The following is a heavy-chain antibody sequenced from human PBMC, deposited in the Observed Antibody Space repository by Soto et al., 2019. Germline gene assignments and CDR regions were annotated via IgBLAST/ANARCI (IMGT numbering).Heavy chain of an antibody. CDR1: GFTVSSNY. Sequence: GGSLRLSCAASGFTVSSNYMSWVRQAPGKGLEWVSVIYSGGSTYYADSVKGRFTISRDNSKNTLYLQMNSLRAEDTAVYYCARGGGGYDFWSGYPPYFDYWGQGTLVTVSS. CDR2: IYSGGST. V-gene: IGHV3-66*01. J-gene: IGHJ4*02. CDR3: ARGGGGYDFWSGYPPYFDY. D-gene: IGHD3-3*01.